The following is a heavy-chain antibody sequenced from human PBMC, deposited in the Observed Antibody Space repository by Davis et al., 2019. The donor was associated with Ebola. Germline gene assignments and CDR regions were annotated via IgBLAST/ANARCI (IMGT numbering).Heavy chain of an antibody. D-gene: IGHD3-10*01. J-gene: IGHJ6*02. CDR3: ARGSFDYYYYGMDV. CDR1: GYTFTSYA. CDR2: INAGNGNT. Sequence: AASVKASCKASGYTFTSYAMHWVRQAPGQRLEWMGWINAGNGNTKYSQKFQGRVTITRDTSASTAYMELSSLRSEDTAVYYCARGSFDYYYYGMDVWGQGTTVTVSS. V-gene: IGHV1-3*01.